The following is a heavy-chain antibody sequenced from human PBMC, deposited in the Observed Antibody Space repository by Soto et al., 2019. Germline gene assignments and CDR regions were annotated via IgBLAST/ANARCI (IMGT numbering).Heavy chain of an antibody. CDR3: ATWVDYGDFEGFDF. Sequence: ASVKVSCKTSGYSFTDYKLHWVRQAPGQGLERMGWVDPNGGGSNSAQKFQGSVTMTWDTSITTAYLDLTRLTTNDTATYFCATWVDYGDFEGFDFWGQGTLVTVSP. V-gene: IGHV1-2*04. J-gene: IGHJ4*02. D-gene: IGHD4-17*01. CDR2: VDPNGGGS. CDR1: GYSFTDYK.